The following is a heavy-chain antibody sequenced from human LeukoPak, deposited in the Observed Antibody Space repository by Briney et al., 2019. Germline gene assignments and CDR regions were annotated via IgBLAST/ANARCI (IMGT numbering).Heavy chain of an antibody. J-gene: IGHJ4*02. V-gene: IGHV4-39*01. Sequence: SETLSLTCTVSGGSISSSSYYWGWIRQPPGQGLEWIGSIYYSGSTYYNPSLKSRVTISVDTSKNQFSLKLSSVTAADTAVYYCARQWVQWLVPRGAEGYWGQGTLVTVSS. CDR1: GGSISSSSYY. CDR2: IYYSGST. D-gene: IGHD6-19*01. CDR3: ARQWVQWLVPRGAEGY.